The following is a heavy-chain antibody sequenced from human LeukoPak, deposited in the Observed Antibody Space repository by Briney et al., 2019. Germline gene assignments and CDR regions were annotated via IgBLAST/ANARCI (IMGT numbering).Heavy chain of an antibody. J-gene: IGHJ4*02. Sequence: VASVKVSCKASGGTLSSYAISWVRQAPGQGLEWMGGIIPIFGTANYAQKFQGRVTITADESTSTAYMELSSLRSEDTAVYYCARGLGLELSGWYPYWGQGTLVTVSS. CDR3: ARGLGLELSGWYPY. D-gene: IGHD6-19*01. V-gene: IGHV1-69*13. CDR2: IIPIFGTA. CDR1: GGTLSSYA.